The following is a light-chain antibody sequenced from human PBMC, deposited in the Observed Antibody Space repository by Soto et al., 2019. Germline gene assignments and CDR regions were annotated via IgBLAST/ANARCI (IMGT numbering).Light chain of an antibody. Sequence: EVVLTPSPGTFVMSPGDRATLSCRASRSVNKSYLFWSQVKPGQAPRRLIYGASSRATGIPDRFSGRGFGTDFTLTISRLVPEDFAVYYCQHSGDFRWTFGQGTRVDIK. J-gene: IGKJ1*01. CDR1: RSVNKSY. CDR2: GAS. V-gene: IGKV3-20*01. CDR3: QHSGDFRWT.